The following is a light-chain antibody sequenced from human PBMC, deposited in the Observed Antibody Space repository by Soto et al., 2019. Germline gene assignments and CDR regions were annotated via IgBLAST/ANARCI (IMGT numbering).Light chain of an antibody. V-gene: IGLV2-23*01. CDR1: SSDVGSYKL. Sequence: QSALTQPASVSGSPGQSITISCTGTSSDVGSYKLVSWYQQHPGKVPKLMIYEDSKRPSGVSNRFSGSKSGNTASLTISGLQAEDEADYYCCSYADSSTPVIFGGGTKVTVL. CDR3: CSYADSSTPVI. CDR2: EDS. J-gene: IGLJ2*01.